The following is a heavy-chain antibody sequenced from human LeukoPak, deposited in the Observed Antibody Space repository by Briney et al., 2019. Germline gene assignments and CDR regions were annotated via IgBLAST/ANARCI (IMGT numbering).Heavy chain of an antibody. D-gene: IGHD3-16*01. Sequence: PGGSLRLSCAVSGFTFSNYGMSWVRQAPGKGLEYVSAISGRGDNTHYADSVKGRFTISRGNSNNTLYLQMNSLRVEDTAIYYCARGGKKMGQLSFWGQGHLVTVSS. CDR1: GFTFSNYG. V-gene: IGHV3-23*01. CDR3: ARGGKKMGQLSF. J-gene: IGHJ4*02. CDR2: ISGRGDNT.